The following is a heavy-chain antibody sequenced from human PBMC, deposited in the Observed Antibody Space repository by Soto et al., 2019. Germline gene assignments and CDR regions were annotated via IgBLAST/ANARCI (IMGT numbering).Heavy chain of an antibody. CDR2: ISGSGGST. J-gene: IGHJ4*02. CDR1: GFTFSSYA. D-gene: IGHD1-26*01. CDR3: ARRGSGSYYDC. Sequence: EVQLLESGGGLVQPGGSLRLSCAASGFTFSSYAMRWVRQAPVKGLEWVSGISGSGGSTYYADSVKGRFTISRDNSKNTLYLQMNSLRAEDTAVYYCARRGSGSYYDCWGQGTLVTVSS. V-gene: IGHV3-23*01.